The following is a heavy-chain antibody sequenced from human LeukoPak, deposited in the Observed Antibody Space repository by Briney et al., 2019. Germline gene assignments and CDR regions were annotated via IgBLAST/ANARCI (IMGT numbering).Heavy chain of an antibody. J-gene: IGHJ6*03. CDR3: ARKSSYYYYYMDV. CDR1: GYSFTSYW. Sequence: GGSLKISCKGSGYSFTSYWIGWVRQMPGKGLEWMGIIYPGDSDTRYSPSFQGQVTISADKSISTAYLQWSSLKASDTAMYYCARKSSYYYYYMDVWGKGTTVTVSS. CDR2: IYPGDSDT. V-gene: IGHV5-51*01.